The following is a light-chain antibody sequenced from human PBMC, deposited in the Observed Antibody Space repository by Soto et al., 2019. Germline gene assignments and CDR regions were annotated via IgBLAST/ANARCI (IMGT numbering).Light chain of an antibody. CDR3: SSYSSSGTLV. J-gene: IGLJ2*01. V-gene: IGLV2-14*01. CDR1: SSDVGGHNF. CDR2: DVR. Sequence: QSALTQLAFVSGSPGQSITISCTGTSSDVGGHNFVSWYQQHPGRAPKLMIYDVRNRPSGVSNRFSGSKSANTASLTISGLQAEDEADYYCSSYSSSGTLVFGGGTKLTVL.